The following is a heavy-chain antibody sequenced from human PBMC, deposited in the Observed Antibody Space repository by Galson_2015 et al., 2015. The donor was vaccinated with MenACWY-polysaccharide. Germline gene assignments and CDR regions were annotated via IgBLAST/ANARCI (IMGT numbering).Heavy chain of an antibody. CDR3: ARGASQNDIVVVPAASWFDP. CDR2: FYYSVST. V-gene: IGHV4-59*12. D-gene: IGHD2-2*01. Sequence: SETLSRTCTVSGGSIGTYYWSWIRQPPGKGLAWLGYFYYSVSTNYNPSLKRRVTISVDTSKNQFSLKLRSVTAADTAVYYCARGASQNDIVVVPAASWFDPWGQGTLVTVSS. J-gene: IGHJ5*02. CDR1: GGSIGTYY.